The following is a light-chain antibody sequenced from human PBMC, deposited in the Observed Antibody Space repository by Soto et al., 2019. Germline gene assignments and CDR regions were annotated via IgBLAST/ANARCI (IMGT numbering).Light chain of an antibody. J-gene: IGKJ1*01. Sequence: DIVMTQSPDSLAVSLGERATLNCKSSQSVLYSANNKNYLTWYQQKPGQPPKLLIYWASTRESGVPDRFSGSGSGTDYTLTINSLQAEEVAVYFCQQYYTTPRTFGQGTKVEIK. V-gene: IGKV4-1*01. CDR1: QSVLYSANNKNY. CDR3: QQYYTTPRT. CDR2: WAS.